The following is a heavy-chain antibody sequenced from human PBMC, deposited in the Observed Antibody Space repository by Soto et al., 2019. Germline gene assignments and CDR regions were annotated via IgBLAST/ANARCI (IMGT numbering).Heavy chain of an antibody. V-gene: IGHV1-18*01. CDR2: ISGYNGNT. CDR1: GYTFSNYG. Sequence: QVQLVQSGAEVKKPGASVTVSCKTSGYTFSNYGINWVRQAPGQGLEGMGWISGYNGNTNYAQTVQGRVIMTTDTSTGTLYMELRSLESGDTAISYCSRFIMVGGWFDPNYSHGVDVWGQATTVTFSS. D-gene: IGHD3-10*02. J-gene: IGHJ6*02. CDR3: SRFIMVGGWFDPNYSHGVDV.